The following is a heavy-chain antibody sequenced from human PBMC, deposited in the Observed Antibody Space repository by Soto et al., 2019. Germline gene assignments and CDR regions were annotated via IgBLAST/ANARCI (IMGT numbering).Heavy chain of an antibody. V-gene: IGHV1-69*01. D-gene: IGHD6-6*01. J-gene: IGHJ6*02. Sequence: QVQLVQSGAEVKKPGSSVKVSCKASGGTFSSYAISWVRQAPGQGLEWMGGIIPIFGTANYAQKFQGRVTITADESTSTAYMELSSLRSEDTAVYYCARDKGIAARPVGYYYYGMDVWGQGTTVTVSS. CDR2: IIPIFGTA. CDR3: ARDKGIAARPVGYYYYGMDV. CDR1: GGTFSSYA.